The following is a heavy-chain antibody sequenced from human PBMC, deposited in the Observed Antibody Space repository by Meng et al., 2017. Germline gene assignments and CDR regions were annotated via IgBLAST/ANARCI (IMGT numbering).Heavy chain of an antibody. D-gene: IGHD6-19*01. CDR2: MNPNSGNT. Sequence: ASVKVSCKASGYTFTSYDLNWVRQATGQGGEGMGWMNPNSGNTGYAQKFQGRVTITRNTSISTAYMELSSLRSEDTAVYYCARGCRAVAGLAWSFYEYYGMDVWARGPTAT. V-gene: IGHV1-8*03. J-gene: IGHJ6*02. CDR3: ARGCRAVAGLAWSFYEYYGMDV. CDR1: GYTFTSYD.